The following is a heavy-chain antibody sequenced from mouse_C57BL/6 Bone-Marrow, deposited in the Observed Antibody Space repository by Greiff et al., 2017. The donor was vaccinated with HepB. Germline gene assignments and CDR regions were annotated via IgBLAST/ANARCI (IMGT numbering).Heavy chain of an antibody. J-gene: IGHJ3*01. CDR2: IRNKANGYTT. CDR3: ARYYYYGSSPWFAY. Sequence: DVHLVESGGGLVQPGGSLSLSCAASGFTFTDYYMSWVRQPPGKALEWLGFIRNKANGYTTEYSASVKGRFTISRDNSQSILYLQMNALRAEDSATYYCARYYYYGSSPWFAYWGQGTLVTVSA. D-gene: IGHD1-1*01. V-gene: IGHV7-3*01. CDR1: GFTFTDYY.